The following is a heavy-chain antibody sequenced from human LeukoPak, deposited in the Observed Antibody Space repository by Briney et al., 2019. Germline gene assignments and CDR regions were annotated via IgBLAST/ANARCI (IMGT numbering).Heavy chain of an antibody. J-gene: IGHJ4*02. CDR3: ASETSGRWVDY. CDR2: IYTSGST. CDR1: GGSISSGSYY. Sequence: PSETLSLTCTVSGGSISSGSYYWSWIRQPAGKGLEWIGRIYTSGSTNYNPSLKSRVTISVDTSKNQFSLKLSSVTAADTAVYYCASETSGRWVDYWGQGTLVTVSS. V-gene: IGHV4-61*02. D-gene: IGHD6-19*01.